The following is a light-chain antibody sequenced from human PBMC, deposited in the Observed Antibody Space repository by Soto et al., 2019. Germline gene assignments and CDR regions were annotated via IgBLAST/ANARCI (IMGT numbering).Light chain of an antibody. CDR3: QQYNNWPPVYT. V-gene: IGKV3-15*01. Sequence: EIVMTQSPATLSVSPGERATLSCRASQNVNNNLAWYQQKPGQAPRLLIYGASTRATGIPARFSGSGSGTEFTLTISSLQSEDFAVYYCQQYNNWPPVYTFGQGTKQEIK. J-gene: IGKJ2*01. CDR1: QNVNNN. CDR2: GAS.